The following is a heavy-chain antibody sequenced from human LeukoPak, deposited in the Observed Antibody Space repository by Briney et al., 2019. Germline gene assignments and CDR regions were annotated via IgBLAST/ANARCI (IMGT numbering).Heavy chain of an antibody. CDR1: GFTFSSYA. D-gene: IGHD6-19*01. Sequence: GGSLRLSCAASGFTFSSYAMSWVRQAPGKGLEWVSAISGSGNSPYYADSVKGRFTISRDNSKNALYLQMNSLRAEDTAVYYCAKDVRNSGWYKDSWGQGTLVTVSS. CDR3: AKDVRNSGWYKDS. CDR2: ISGSGNSP. V-gene: IGHV3-23*01. J-gene: IGHJ4*02.